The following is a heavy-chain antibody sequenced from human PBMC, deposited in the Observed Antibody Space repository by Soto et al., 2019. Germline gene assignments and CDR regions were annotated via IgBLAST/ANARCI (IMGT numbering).Heavy chain of an antibody. CDR1: GFTFSSYG. V-gene: IGHV3-33*01. J-gene: IGHJ4*02. Sequence: QVQLVESGGGVVQPGRSLRLSCAASGFTFSSYGMHWVRQAPGKGLEWVAVIWYDGSNKYYADSVKGRFTISRDNSKNTLYLQMNSLRAEDTAVYYCAREGWFGESTRFDYWGQGTLVTVSS. D-gene: IGHD3-10*01. CDR2: IWYDGSNK. CDR3: AREGWFGESTRFDY.